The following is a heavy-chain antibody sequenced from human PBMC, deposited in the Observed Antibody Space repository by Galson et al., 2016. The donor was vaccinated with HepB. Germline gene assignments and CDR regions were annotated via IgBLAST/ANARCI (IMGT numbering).Heavy chain of an antibody. CDR1: GGSITSYY. V-gene: IGHV4-59*08. J-gene: IGHJ5*02. D-gene: IGHD1-26*01. CDR3: ARQTTGIGGSPWSFPP. CDR2: IHFTCRT. Sequence: SETLSLTCTVSGGSITSYYWTWIRQPPGGGLELVDYIHFTCRTNYNPSPKSRVTISVDTSKNQFSLTLRSVTAADTAVYYCARQTTGIGGSPWSFPPWGQGTLVTVSS.